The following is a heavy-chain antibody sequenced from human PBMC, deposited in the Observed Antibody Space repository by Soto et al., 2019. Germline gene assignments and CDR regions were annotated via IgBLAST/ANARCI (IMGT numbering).Heavy chain of an antibody. CDR2: ISAYNGNT. J-gene: IGHJ5*02. D-gene: IGHD3-22*01. V-gene: IGHV1-18*01. CDR3: ARGMDYYDSSGYFGWFDP. CDR1: GYTFTSYG. Sequence: QVQLEQSGAEVKKPGASVKVSCKASGYTFTSYGISWVRQAPGQGLEWMGWISAYNGNTNYAQKLQGRVTMTTDTSTSTAYMELRSLRSDDTAVYYCARGMDYYDSSGYFGWFDPWGQGTLVTVSS.